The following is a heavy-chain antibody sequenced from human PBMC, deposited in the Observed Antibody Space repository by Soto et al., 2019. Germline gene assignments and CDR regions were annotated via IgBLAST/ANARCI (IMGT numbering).Heavy chain of an antibody. CDR3: ARDSGFGGAHSGMDV. CDR2: IIPIFGTA. CDR1: GGTFSSYA. D-gene: IGHD3-10*01. Sequence: ASVKVSCKASGGTFSSYAISWVRQAPGQGLEWMGGIIPIFGTANYAQKFQGRVTITADESTSTAYMELSSLRSEDTAVYYCARDSGFGGAHSGMDVWVQGTKVTVSS. V-gene: IGHV1-69*13. J-gene: IGHJ6*02.